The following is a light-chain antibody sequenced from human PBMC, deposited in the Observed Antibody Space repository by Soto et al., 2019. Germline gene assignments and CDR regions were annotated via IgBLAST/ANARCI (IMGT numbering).Light chain of an antibody. CDR1: GSDIAVYDF. V-gene: IGLV2-8*01. Sequence: QSVLTQPPPASGSPGQSVTISCAGAGSDIAVYDFVSWYQQHPGKAPKLIIYEVTKRPSGVPDRFSGSKSGNTASLTVSRLQAEDESDYYCSSFADTNTLLFGGGTKLTVL. CDR3: SSFADTNTLL. J-gene: IGLJ2*01. CDR2: EVT.